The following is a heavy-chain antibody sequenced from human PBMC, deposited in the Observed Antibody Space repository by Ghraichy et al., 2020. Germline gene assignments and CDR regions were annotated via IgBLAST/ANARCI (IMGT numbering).Heavy chain of an antibody. CDR3: AREVLSGGYLGGFDQ. Sequence: GGSLRLSCAASGFTVSNYMNWVRQAPGKGLEWVSVIYSGGSTYYADSVKGRFTISRDNSKNTLYLQMNSLRAEDTAVYFCAREVLSGGYLGGFDQWGQGTLVIVSS. D-gene: IGHD1-26*01. J-gene: IGHJ4*02. CDR2: IYSGGST. V-gene: IGHV3-53*01. CDR1: GFTVSNY.